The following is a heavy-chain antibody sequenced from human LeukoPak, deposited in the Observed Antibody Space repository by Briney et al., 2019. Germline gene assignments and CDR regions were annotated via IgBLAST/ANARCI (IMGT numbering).Heavy chain of an antibody. J-gene: IGHJ4*02. CDR2: LCDRGSST. Sequence: PGRSLRLSCAASGFTFSRYAMGRVRQAPGKGLEWVSALCDRGSSTYYADSVRGRFTISRDNSENTLYLQMNGLRAEDTAIYFCAKDLDYYGSRSPWYFDSWGQGTLVTVSS. D-gene: IGHD3-10*01. CDR1: GFTFSRYA. V-gene: IGHV3-23*01. CDR3: AKDLDYYGSRSPWYFDS.